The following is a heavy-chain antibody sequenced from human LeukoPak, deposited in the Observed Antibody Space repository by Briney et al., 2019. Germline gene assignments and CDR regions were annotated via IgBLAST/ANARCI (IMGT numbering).Heavy chain of an antibody. CDR1: GFTFSSYG. D-gene: IGHD6-13*01. CDR3: AKDYLAAAGIMFYFDY. CDR2: IRYDGSNK. V-gene: IGHV3-30*02. Sequence: GRSLRLSCAASGFTFSSYGMHWVRQAPGKGLEWVAFIRYDGSNKYYADSVKGRFTISRDNSKNTLYLQMNSLRAEDTAVYYCAKDYLAAAGIMFYFDYWGQGTLVTVSS. J-gene: IGHJ4*02.